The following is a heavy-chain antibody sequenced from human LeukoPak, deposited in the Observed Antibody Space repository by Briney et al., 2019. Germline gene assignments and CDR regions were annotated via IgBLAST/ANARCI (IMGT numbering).Heavy chain of an antibody. D-gene: IGHD3-10*01. Sequence: GGSLRLSCAASGSTFSDYDMAWVRQAPGKGLEWVSTVSKSGDSTYYADSVKGRLTVSRDNSKDTLYLQMNNLRVDDAAVYYCARHRVWGQGTLVTVSS. CDR3: ARHRV. V-gene: IGHV3-23*01. J-gene: IGHJ4*02. CDR2: VSKSGDST. CDR1: GSTFSDYD.